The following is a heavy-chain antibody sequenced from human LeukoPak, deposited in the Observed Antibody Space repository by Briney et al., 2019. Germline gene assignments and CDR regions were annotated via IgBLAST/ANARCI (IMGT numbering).Heavy chain of an antibody. CDR1: GGSISSGGYY. Sequence: SETVSLTCTVSGGSISSGGYYWSWIRQPPGKGLEWIGYIYHSGSTYYNPSLKSRVTISVDRSKNQFSLKLSSVTAADTAVYYCASRYYSSSSHYMDVWGKGTTVTVSS. V-gene: IGHV4-30-2*01. CDR3: ASRYYSSSSHYMDV. J-gene: IGHJ6*03. D-gene: IGHD6-13*01. CDR2: IYHSGST.